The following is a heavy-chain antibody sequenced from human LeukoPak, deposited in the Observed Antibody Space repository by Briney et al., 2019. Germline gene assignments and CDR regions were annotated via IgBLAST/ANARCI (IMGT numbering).Heavy chain of an antibody. CDR2: ISGSGGST. Sequence: PGGSLRLSCAASGFTFSSYAMSWVRQAPGKGLEWVSAISGSGGSTYYADSVKGRFTISRDNSKNTLYLQMNSLRAEDTAVYYCANLPLLLGGFGRGMDVWGQGTTVTVSS. V-gene: IGHV3-23*01. J-gene: IGHJ6*02. CDR1: GFTFSSYA. D-gene: IGHD3-10*01. CDR3: ANLPLLLGGFGRGMDV.